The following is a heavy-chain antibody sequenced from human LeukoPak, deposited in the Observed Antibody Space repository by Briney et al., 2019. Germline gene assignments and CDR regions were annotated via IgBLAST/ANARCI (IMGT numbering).Heavy chain of an antibody. CDR1: GGSISSYY. J-gene: IGHJ6*02. CDR3: ARLRSGMDV. Sequence: SETLSLTCTVSGGSISSYYWSWVRQPPGKGLEWIGYIYTSGNTNYNPSLKSRVTISVDMFKNQFSLELTSVTAADTAVYYCARLRSGMDVWGQGTTVTVSS. CDR2: IYTSGNT. V-gene: IGHV4-4*09.